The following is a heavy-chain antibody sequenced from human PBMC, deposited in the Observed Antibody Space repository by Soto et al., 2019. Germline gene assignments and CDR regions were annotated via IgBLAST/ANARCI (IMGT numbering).Heavy chain of an antibody. Sequence: QVQLVQSGAEVKKPGSSVKVSCKTSGGSFSSYAVSWVRQAPGQGLEWMGGIIPFLGTENYAQKFQGRVTITADIPPNTAYMELNSLRFEDTAVYYCARGPPASAMAKFDYWGQGTPVTVSS. V-gene: IGHV1-69*06. CDR1: GGSFSSYA. J-gene: IGHJ4*02. CDR2: IIPFLGTE. CDR3: ARGPPASAMAKFDY. D-gene: IGHD5-18*01.